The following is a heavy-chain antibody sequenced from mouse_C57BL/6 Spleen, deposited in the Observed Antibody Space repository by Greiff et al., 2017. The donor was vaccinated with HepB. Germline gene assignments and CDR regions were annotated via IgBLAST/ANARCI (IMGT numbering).Heavy chain of an antibody. CDR3: TRDRDGLAY. Sequence: EVKLMESGEGLVKPGGSLKPSFAASGFTLGSYAMSWVRQTPEKRLGWVAYISGGGDYIYYADTVKGRFTISRDNARKTLYLQMSSLKSEDTAMYYCTRDRDGLAYWGQGTTLTVSS. D-gene: IGHD2-3*01. CDR2: ISGGGDYI. J-gene: IGHJ2*01. CDR1: GFTLGSYA. V-gene: IGHV5-9-1*02.